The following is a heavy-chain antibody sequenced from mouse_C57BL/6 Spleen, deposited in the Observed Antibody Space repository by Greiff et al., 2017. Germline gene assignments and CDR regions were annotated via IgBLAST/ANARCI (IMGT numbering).Heavy chain of an antibody. CDR1: GYTFTDYY. Sequence: VQLQQSGPELVKPGASVKISCKASGYTFTDYYMNWVKQSHGKSLEWIGDINPNNGGTSYNQKFKGKATLTVDKSSSTAYMELRSLTSEDSAVYYCARGDFGYSNYYAMDYWGQGTSVTVSS. D-gene: IGHD2-5*01. CDR3: ARGDFGYSNYYAMDY. V-gene: IGHV1-26*01. CDR2: INPNNGGT. J-gene: IGHJ4*01.